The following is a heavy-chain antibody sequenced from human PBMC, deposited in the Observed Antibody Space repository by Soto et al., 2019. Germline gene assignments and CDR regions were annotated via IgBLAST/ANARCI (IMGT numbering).Heavy chain of an antibody. CDR1: GGSISSYY. V-gene: IGHV4-59*01. J-gene: IGHJ4*02. CDR3: ARDNGYSYGYTLDH. Sequence: QVQLQESGPGLVKPSETLSLTCTVSGGSISSYYWSWIRQPPGKGLEWIGYIYYSGSTNYNPSLTSRVTXXVXTXKNQCSLKLSSVTAADTAVYYCARDNGYSYGYTLDHWGQGTLVTVSS. CDR2: IYYSGST. D-gene: IGHD5-18*01.